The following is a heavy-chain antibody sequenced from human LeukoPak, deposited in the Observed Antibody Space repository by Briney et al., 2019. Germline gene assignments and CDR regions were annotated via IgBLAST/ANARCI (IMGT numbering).Heavy chain of an antibody. D-gene: IGHD3-10*01. Sequence: GGSLRLSCAASRFTFRNYAMGWVGQAPGKGLEWVSAIGGSGSSTYYADSVKGRFTISRDNFKNTLYLQMNSLRVEDTAVYYCAKETPGSFDYWGQGTLVTVSS. CDR2: IGGSGSST. CDR1: RFTFRNYA. CDR3: AKETPGSFDY. V-gene: IGHV3-23*01. J-gene: IGHJ4*02.